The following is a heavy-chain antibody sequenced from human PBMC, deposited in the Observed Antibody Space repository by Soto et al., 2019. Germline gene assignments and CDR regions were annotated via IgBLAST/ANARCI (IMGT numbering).Heavy chain of an antibody. CDR3: ARDGHGMDV. J-gene: IGHJ6*02. Sequence: SETLSLTCAVSGYSISSGYYWGWIRQSPGKGLEWIGSIYHSGSTYYNPSLKSRVIISVDTSKNQFSLKLSSVTAADTAVYYCARDGHGMDVWGQGTKVTVSS. CDR1: GYSISSGYY. V-gene: IGHV4-38-2*02. CDR2: IYHSGST.